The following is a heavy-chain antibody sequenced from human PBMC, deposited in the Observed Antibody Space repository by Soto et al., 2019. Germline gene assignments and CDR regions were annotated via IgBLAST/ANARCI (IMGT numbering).Heavy chain of an antibody. CDR2: IGTAGDT. CDR3: ARGSPQLPPLAAAGYGMDV. Sequence: EVQLVESGGGLVQPGGSLRLSCAASGFTFSSYDMHWVRQATGKGLEWVSAIGTAGDTYYPGSVKGRFTISRENAKNSLYLQMNSLRAGDTAVYYCARGSPQLPPLAAAGYGMDVWGQGTTVTVSS. V-gene: IGHV3-13*01. CDR1: GFTFSSYD. J-gene: IGHJ6*02. D-gene: IGHD6-13*01.